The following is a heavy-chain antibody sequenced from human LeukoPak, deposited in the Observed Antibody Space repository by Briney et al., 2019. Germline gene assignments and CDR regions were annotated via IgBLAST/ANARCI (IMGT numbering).Heavy chain of an antibody. CDR3: ARDSYNWHDDPFDY. CDR1: GYTFTSYG. J-gene: IGHJ4*02. CDR2: ISADTGDT. D-gene: IGHD1-1*01. V-gene: IGHV1-18*01. Sequence: GASVKVSCRASGYTFTSYGISWVRQAPGQGLEWMGWISADTGDTDYAQTLHGRVTMTTDTSTSTGYMELRSLRSDDTAVYYCARDSYNWHDDPFDYWGQGTLVTVSS.